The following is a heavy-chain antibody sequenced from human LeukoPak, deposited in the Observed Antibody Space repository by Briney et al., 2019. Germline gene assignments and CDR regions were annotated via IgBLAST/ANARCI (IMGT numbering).Heavy chain of an antibody. V-gene: IGHV1-69*05. CDR3: ARGQDDGYDIFDY. D-gene: IGHD3-9*01. J-gene: IGHJ4*02. Sequence: SVKVSCKASGGTFSSYAISWVRQAPGQGLEWMGRIIPIFGTANYAQKFQGRVTITTDESTSTAYMELSSLRSEDTAVYYCARGQDDGYDIFDYWGQGTPVTVSS. CDR1: GGTFSSYA. CDR2: IIPIFGTA.